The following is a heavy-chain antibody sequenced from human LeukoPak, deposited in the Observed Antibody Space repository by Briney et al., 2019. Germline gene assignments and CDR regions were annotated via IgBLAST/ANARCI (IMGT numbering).Heavy chain of an antibody. D-gene: IGHD3-10*01. V-gene: IGHV4-31*03. J-gene: IGHJ4*02. Sequence: PSQTLSLTCTVSGGSISSGGYYWSWIRQHPGQGLEWIGYIFYSGTTDYNPSLKSRATMSVDSSKNQFSLKLSSVTAADTAVYYCARGSYMVRGVINPFFLDYWGQGTLVTVSS. CDR1: GGSISSGGYY. CDR2: IFYSGTT. CDR3: ARGSYMVRGVINPFFLDY.